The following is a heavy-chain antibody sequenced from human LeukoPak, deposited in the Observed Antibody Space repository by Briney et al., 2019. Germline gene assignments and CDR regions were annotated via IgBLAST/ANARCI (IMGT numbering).Heavy chain of an antibody. Sequence: GGSLRLSCAASGFTVSSNYMSRVRQAPGKGLEWVSVIYSGGSTYYADSVKGRFTISRDNSKNTLYLQMNSLRAEDTAVYYCARELGYCSGGSCYRWFDPWGQGTLVTVSS. CDR3: ARELGYCSGGSCYRWFDP. CDR2: IYSGGST. D-gene: IGHD2-15*01. J-gene: IGHJ5*02. CDR1: GFTVSSNY. V-gene: IGHV3-53*01.